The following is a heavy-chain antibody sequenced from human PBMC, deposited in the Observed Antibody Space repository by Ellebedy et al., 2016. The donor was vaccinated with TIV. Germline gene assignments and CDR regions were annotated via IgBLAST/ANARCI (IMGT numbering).Heavy chain of an antibody. D-gene: IGHD2-15*01. CDR2: ISYDGSDK. V-gene: IGHV3-30*18. CDR1: GFTFSTYG. J-gene: IGHJ6*02. CDR3: AKQVSGYCSGGHCDGGATHFYYGMDV. Sequence: GESLKISCAASGFTFSTYGIHWVRQAPGKGLEWVALISYDGSDKYYADSVKGRFTISRDNSKNTLFLQVDSLRVEDTAVYSCAKQVSGYCSGGHCDGGATHFYYGMDVWGQGTTVTVSS.